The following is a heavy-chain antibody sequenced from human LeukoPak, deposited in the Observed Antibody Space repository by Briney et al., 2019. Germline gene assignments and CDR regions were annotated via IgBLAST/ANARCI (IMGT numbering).Heavy chain of an antibody. CDR1: GFTLSSYA. V-gene: IGHV3-30-3*01. D-gene: IGHD6-13*01. CDR2: ISYDGSNK. CDR3: VGRRTSAAGNF. Sequence: GGSLRLSCAASGFTLSSYAMHWVRQAPGKGLEWVAVISYDGSNKYYADSVKGRFTISRDNSKNTLYLQMNSLRAEDTAVYYCVGRRTSAAGNFWGQGTLVTVSS. J-gene: IGHJ4*02.